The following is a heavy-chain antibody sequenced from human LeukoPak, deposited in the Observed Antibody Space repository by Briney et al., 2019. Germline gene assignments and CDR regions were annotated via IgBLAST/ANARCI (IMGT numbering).Heavy chain of an antibody. J-gene: IGHJ4*02. V-gene: IGHV3-64*02. CDR3: AKEYCTTNNCYNWGLGY. CDR1: GFSFNTYT. CDR2: IASNGGTK. Sequence: GGSLSLSCAASGFSFNTYTMRWVRQAPGKGLEYVSGIASNGGTKYYADSVKGRFTISRDNFKNTVSLQMDSLRTEDKAVYYCAKEYCTTNNCYNWGLGYWGQGTLVTVSS. D-gene: IGHD2-2*02.